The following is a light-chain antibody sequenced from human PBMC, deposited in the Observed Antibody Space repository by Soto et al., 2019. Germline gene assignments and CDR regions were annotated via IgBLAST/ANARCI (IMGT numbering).Light chain of an antibody. Sequence: QSALTQPASVSGSPGQSITISCTGTSSDIGSYNLVSWYQQHPGKAPKLMIYEGTKRPSGVSNRFSGSKSGNTASLTISGLQTEDEADYFCCSYVGSYYVFGPGTKLTVL. CDR3: CSYVGSYYV. J-gene: IGLJ1*01. V-gene: IGLV2-23*01. CDR1: SSDIGSYNL. CDR2: EGT.